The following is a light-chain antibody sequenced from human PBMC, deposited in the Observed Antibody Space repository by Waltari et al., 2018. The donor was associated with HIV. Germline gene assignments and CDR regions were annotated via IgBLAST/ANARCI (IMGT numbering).Light chain of an antibody. CDR3: QQYFSLPAT. CDR2: WAS. Sequence: DIVMTQSPDSLAVSPGGRATINCRSSRSLLHSSKNKNDLAWYQQKPGQPPKLLIYWASTRQSGVPERFSGSGSGTDFTLTISSLQAGDAAVYYCQQYFSLPATFGQGTKV. V-gene: IGKV4-1*01. CDR1: RSLLHSSKNKND. J-gene: IGKJ1*01.